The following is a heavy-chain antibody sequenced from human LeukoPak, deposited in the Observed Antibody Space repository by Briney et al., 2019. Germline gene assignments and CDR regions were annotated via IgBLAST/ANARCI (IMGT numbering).Heavy chain of an antibody. D-gene: IGHD4-17*01. CDR2: INPNSGGT. CDR3: ARSHYGDYVSDAWFDP. V-gene: IGHV1-2*02. Sequence: ASVKVSCKASGYTFTGYYMHWVRQAPGQGLEWMGWINPNSGGTNYAQKFQGRVTMTRDTSISTAYMELSRLRSDDTAVYYCARSHYGDYVSDAWFDPWGQGTLVTVSS. J-gene: IGHJ5*02. CDR1: GYTFTGYY.